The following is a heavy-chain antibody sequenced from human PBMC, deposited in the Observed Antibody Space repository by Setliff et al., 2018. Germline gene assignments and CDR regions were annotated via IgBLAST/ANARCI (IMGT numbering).Heavy chain of an antibody. J-gene: IGHJ4*02. V-gene: IGHV4-61*02. D-gene: IGHD6-13*01. CDR2: IYTSGST. CDR1: GGSISSGNYY. Sequence: SETLSLTCTVSGGSISSGNYYWGWIRQPPGKGLEWIGRIYTSGSTNYNPSLKSRVTISVDTSKNQFSLKLSSVTAADTAVYYCARDNWAAAGIFDYWGQGTLVTVSS. CDR3: ARDNWAAAGIFDY.